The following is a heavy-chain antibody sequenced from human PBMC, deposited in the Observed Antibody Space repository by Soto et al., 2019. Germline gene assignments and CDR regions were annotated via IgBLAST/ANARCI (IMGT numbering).Heavy chain of an antibody. Sequence: SGTPSLTCTVSGRAVRSSSYYWGWIRQRPGKGLEWIGSIYYSGSTYYTPSLTSRVTISVDTSKNQFSLKLSSVTAADAAVYYCARPRDPGVLAWPLDYWRQGTLLTVS. CDR3: ARPRDPGVLAWPLDY. V-gene: IGHV4-39*01. CDR1: GRAVRSSSYY. D-gene: IGHD3-3*01. CDR2: IYYSGST. J-gene: IGHJ4*02.